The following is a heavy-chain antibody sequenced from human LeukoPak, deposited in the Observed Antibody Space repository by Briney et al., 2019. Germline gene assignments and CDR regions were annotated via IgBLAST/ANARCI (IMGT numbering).Heavy chain of an antibody. D-gene: IGHD2-15*01. Sequence: SETLSLTCAVYGGSFSGYYWSWIRQPPGKGLEWIGEIDHSGSTNYNPSLKSRVTISLDTSKNQFSLKLSSVTAADTAVYYCARKLGFCSGSNCSHFDYWGQGTLSPSPQ. CDR1: GGSFSGYY. CDR3: ARKLGFCSGSNCSHFDY. J-gene: IGHJ4*02. V-gene: IGHV4-34*01. CDR2: IDHSGST.